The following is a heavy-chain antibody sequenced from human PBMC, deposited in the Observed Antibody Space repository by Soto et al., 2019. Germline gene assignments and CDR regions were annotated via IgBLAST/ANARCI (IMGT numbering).Heavy chain of an antibody. D-gene: IGHD6-13*01. CDR2: TSYHGTNK. CDR1: GFNFNLYA. V-gene: IGHV3-30-3*01. CDR3: AIVGGVLLPVTSAGTIGYYGLDV. J-gene: IGHJ6*02. Sequence: QVQLVESGGGVVQPGRSLRLSCAASGFNFNLYAMVWVRQAPGKGLEWVAATSYHGTNKYSADSAKGRFTISRDKYKNTLYVQMSRLRTEDTAVYYCAIVGGVLLPVTSAGTIGYYGLDVWGQGTTVTVAS.